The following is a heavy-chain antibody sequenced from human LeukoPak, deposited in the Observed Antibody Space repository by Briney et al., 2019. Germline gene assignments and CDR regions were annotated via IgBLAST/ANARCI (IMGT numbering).Heavy chain of an antibody. CDR2: ISSDGGST. D-gene: IGHD3-10*01. CDR3: VKSHFGGYYGMDV. J-gene: IGHJ6*02. CDR1: GFIFSSYA. Sequence: GGSLRLSCSASGFIFSSYAMHWVRQAPGKGLEYVSAISSDGGSTYYADSVKGRFTISRDNSKNTLYLQMSSLRAVDTAVYHCVKSHFGGYYGMDVWGQGTAVTVSS. V-gene: IGHV3-64D*09.